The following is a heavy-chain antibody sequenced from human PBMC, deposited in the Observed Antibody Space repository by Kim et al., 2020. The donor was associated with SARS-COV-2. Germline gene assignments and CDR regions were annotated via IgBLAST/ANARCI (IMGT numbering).Heavy chain of an antibody. V-gene: IGHV4-39*01. CDR1: GDSSSSSHFH. CDR3: ARLDVGAPFDV. CDR2: IYYNGNT. D-gene: IGHD6-6*01. Sequence: ISTVSGDSSSSSHFHWGWVRQPPDKRLEYIGAIYYNGNTYYNPSLKSRVTISLDTSKNQFSLKLTSVTAADTAVYYCARLDVGAPFDVWGQGTLVTVSS. J-gene: IGHJ4*02.